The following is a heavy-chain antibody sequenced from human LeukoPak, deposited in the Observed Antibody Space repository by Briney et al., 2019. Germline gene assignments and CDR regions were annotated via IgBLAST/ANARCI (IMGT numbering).Heavy chain of an antibody. CDR2: ISYSGST. Sequence: PSETLSLTCTVCGDSISGSRYHWGWIRQPPGKGLEWIESISYSGSTYYNPSLKSRVTISVDTSRSQISLKLTSITAADTSVHYCARDPAIKPADSYYYFYFMDVWGKGTTVSVS. CDR3: ARDPAIKPADSYYYFYFMDV. CDR1: GDSISGSRYH. D-gene: IGHD2-2*01. V-gene: IGHV4-39*07. J-gene: IGHJ6*03.